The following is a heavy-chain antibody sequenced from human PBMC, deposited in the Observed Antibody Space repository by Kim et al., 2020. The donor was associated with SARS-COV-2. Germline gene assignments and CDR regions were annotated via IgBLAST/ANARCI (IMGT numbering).Heavy chain of an antibody. V-gene: IGHV4-59*08. CDR2: IYYSGRV. J-gene: IGHJ2*01. CDR3: VRCINTWYFDL. D-gene: IGHD2-8*01. Sequence: SDTLSLTCAVSGASISSYYWSWIRQPPGEGPEWIGNIYYSGRVKLNPYLQIRVTISADTSNNQFSRKLASVTASDTAMYYCVRCINTWYFDLWGRGTLFTVSS. CDR1: GASISSYY.